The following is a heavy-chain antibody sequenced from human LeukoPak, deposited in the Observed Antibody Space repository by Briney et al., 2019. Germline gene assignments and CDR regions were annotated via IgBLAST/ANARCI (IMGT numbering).Heavy chain of an antibody. CDR1: GFTFSSYS. Sequence: GGSPRLSCAASGFTFSSYSMNWVRQAPGKGLEWVAYISSSSSTIYYADSVKGRFTISRDNSKNTLYLQMNSLRAEDTAVYYCAKDPARLRLGESGPPDNWGQGTLVTVSS. CDR3: AKDPARLRLGESGPPDN. V-gene: IGHV3-48*01. CDR2: ISSSSSTI. J-gene: IGHJ4*02. D-gene: IGHD3-16*01.